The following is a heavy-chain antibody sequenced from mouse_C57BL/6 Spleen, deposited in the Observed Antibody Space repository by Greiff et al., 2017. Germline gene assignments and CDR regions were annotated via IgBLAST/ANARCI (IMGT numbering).Heavy chain of an antibody. CDR3: ASSTMITTPFAY. J-gene: IGHJ3*01. CDR1: GYTFTSYW. CDR2: IDPSDSYT. D-gene: IGHD2-4*01. Sequence: QVHVKQSGAELVLPGASVKLSCKASGYTFTSYWMHWVQQLPGQGLEWIGKIDPSDSYTNYNQKFKGNSTLTVDKSSSTAYMQLISLTSEDSAVYYCASSTMITTPFAYWGQGTLVTVSA. V-gene: IGHV1-69*01.